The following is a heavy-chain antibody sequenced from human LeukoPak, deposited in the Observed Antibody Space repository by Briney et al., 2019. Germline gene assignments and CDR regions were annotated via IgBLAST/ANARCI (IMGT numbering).Heavy chain of an antibody. V-gene: IGHV4-34*01. D-gene: IGHD4-11*01. CDR2: INHSGST. J-gene: IGHJ4*02. CDR1: GGSFSGYY. Sequence: SETLSLTCAVYGGSFSGYYWSWIRQPPGKGLEWIGEINHSGSTNYNPSLTSRVTISLDTSKNHFSLNLSSVTAADTAVYYCARGQGTVTTHWGQGTLVTVSS. CDR3: ARGQGTVTTH.